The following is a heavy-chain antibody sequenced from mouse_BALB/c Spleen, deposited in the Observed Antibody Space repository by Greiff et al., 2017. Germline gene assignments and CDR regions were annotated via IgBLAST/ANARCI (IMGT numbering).Heavy chain of an antibody. D-gene: IGHD1-2*01. V-gene: IGHV5-6-5*01. Sequence: EVMLVESGGGLVKPGGSLKLSCAASGFTFSSYAMSWVRQTPEKRLEWVASISSGGSTYYPDSVKGRFTISRDNARNILYLQMSSLRSEDTAMYYCARVDSILRLRDWYCGVWGAGTTVTVSS. CDR2: ISSGGST. CDR3: ARVDSILRLRDWYCGV. CDR1: GFTFSSYA. J-gene: IGHJ1*01.